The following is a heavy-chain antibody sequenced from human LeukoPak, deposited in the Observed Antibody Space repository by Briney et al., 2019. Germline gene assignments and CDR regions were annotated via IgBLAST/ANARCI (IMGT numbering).Heavy chain of an antibody. CDR1: EFTFSSYA. D-gene: IGHD1-20*01. J-gene: IGHJ4*02. CDR2: IGGGAVST. Sequence: GGSLRLSCAASEFTFSSYAMSWVRQAPGKGLEWVSAIGGGAVSTYYADSVKGRFTISRDNSKNTLYLQMNSLRAEDTAIYYCATLTGNPDYWGQGTLVTVSS. V-gene: IGHV3-23*01. CDR3: ATLTGNPDY.